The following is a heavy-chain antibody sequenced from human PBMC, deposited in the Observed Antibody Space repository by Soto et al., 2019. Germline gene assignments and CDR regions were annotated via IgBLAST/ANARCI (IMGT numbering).Heavy chain of an antibody. CDR3: ASIAARPYYYYMDV. J-gene: IGHJ6*03. D-gene: IGHD6-6*01. CDR1: GGSISSSSYY. Sequence: SETLSLTCTVSGGSISSSSYYWGWIRQPPGKGLEWIGSIYYSGSTYYNPSLKSRVTISVDMSKNQFSLKLSSVTAADTAVYYCASIAARPYYYYMDVWGKGTTVTVSS. CDR2: IYYSGST. V-gene: IGHV4-39*01.